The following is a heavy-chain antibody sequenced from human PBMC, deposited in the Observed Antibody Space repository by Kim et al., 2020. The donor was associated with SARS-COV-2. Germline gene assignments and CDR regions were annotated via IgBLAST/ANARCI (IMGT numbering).Heavy chain of an antibody. CDR3: ARDGEYGSPFDY. J-gene: IGHJ4*02. Sequence: SVKVSCKASGGTFSSYAISWVRQAPGQGLEWMGGIIPIFGTANYAQKFQGRVTITADESTSTAYMELSSLRSEDTAVYYCARDGEYGSPFDYWGQGTLVTVSS. D-gene: IGHD3-10*01. V-gene: IGHV1-69*13. CDR1: GGTFSSYA. CDR2: IIPIFGTA.